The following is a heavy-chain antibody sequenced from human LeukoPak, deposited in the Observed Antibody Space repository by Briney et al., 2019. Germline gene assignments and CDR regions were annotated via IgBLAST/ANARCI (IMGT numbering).Heavy chain of an antibody. D-gene: IGHD3-10*01. Sequence: GGALRLSCAASGFTFSSYAIHWVRQAPGKGLEWVALIWHDGSKKNYSDSVKGRFTISRENSKNTASLQMNSLGAEDTAVYYCATEVFGSGSCPDYWGQGTLVTVSS. CDR3: ATEVFGSGSCPDY. CDR1: GFTFSSYA. V-gene: IGHV3-33*01. CDR2: IWHDGSKK. J-gene: IGHJ4*02.